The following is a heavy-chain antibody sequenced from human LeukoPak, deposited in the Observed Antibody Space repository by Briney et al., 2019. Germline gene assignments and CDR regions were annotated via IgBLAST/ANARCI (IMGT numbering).Heavy chain of an antibody. CDR3: ARGGGYSGYERSPFDY. V-gene: IGHV4-34*01. CDR1: GGSFSGYY. J-gene: IGHJ4*02. CDR2: INHSGST. D-gene: IGHD5-12*01. Sequence: PSETLSLTCAVYGGSFSGYYWSWIRQPPGKGLEWIGEINHSGSTNYNPSLKSRVTISVDTSKNQFSLKLSSVTAADTAVYYCARGGGYSGYERSPFDYWGQGTLVTVSS.